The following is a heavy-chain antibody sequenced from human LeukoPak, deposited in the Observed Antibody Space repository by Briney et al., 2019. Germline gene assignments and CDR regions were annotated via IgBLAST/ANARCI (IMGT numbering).Heavy chain of an antibody. CDR3: ASGRQLGY. J-gene: IGHJ4*02. CDR1: GFTVNYYW. V-gene: IGHV3-7*01. CDR2: IKGDGSEK. D-gene: IGHD6-13*01. Sequence: PGGSLSLSCSGSGFTVNYYWMRWVRQAPGQGWEGVVNIKGDGSEKYQEVHGKGRFTIDRDNAGNSLYLQIHSLRVEDTAVYYCASGRQLGYWRRGTQPSVSS.